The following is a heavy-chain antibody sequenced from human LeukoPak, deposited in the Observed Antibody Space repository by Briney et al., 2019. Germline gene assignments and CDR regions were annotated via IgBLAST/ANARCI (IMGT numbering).Heavy chain of an antibody. V-gene: IGHV4-59*01. CDR2: IYYSGST. Sequence: TPSETLSLTCTVSGDSISSYYWSWIRQPPGKGLEWIGYIYYSGSTNYNPSLKSRVTISVDTSKNQFSLKLSSVTAADTAVYYCARGSTVTYYYMDVWGKGTTVTVSS. CDR1: GDSISSYY. J-gene: IGHJ6*03. CDR3: ARGSTVTYYYMDV. D-gene: IGHD4-17*01.